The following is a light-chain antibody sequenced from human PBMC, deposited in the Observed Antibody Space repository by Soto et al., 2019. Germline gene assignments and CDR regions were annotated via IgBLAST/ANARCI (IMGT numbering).Light chain of an antibody. CDR3: FSHTNGSTRYV. J-gene: IGLJ1*01. V-gene: IGLV2-14*03. CDR2: DVN. Sequence: QSALTPPASVSGSPGQSITISCSGISTDVDTYNYVSWYQLHPGEAPKVLIYDVNSRPSGVSNRFSGSRSGNTASLTISELQADDEARYYCFSHTNGSTRYVFGTATKLTVL. CDR1: STDVDTYNY.